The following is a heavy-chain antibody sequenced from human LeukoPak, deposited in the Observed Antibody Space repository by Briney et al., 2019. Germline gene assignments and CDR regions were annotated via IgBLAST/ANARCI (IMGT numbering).Heavy chain of an antibody. CDR1: GLTFSNYE. CDR2: ISSGGGSI. D-gene: IGHD5-18*01. J-gene: IGHJ6*03. Sequence: GGSLRLSCAASGLTFSNYEMNWVRQAPGKGLEWVSYISSGGGSIYYADSVKGRFTISRDNAKNSLYLQMNSLRAEDTAVYYCARAPYSYGYYHYMDVWGKGTTVTISS. CDR3: ARAPYSYGYYHYMDV. V-gene: IGHV3-48*03.